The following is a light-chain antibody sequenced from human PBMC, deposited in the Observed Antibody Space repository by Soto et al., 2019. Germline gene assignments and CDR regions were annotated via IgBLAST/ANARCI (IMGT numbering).Light chain of an antibody. J-gene: IGKJ1*01. CDR3: LQLYNFSWT. Sequence: IRMTQSASSLSASVGDRVTMSCRASQGIRNDLAWYQQKAGKAPKLLIFASSNLQSGVPSRFSGSGSGTDFTLTISRLQPEDFATYYCLQLYNFSWTFGQGTKVDIK. CDR1: QGIRND. V-gene: IGKV1-6*01. CDR2: ASS.